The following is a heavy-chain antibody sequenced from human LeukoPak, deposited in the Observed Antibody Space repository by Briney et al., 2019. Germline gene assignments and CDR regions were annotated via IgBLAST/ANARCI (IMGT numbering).Heavy chain of an antibody. CDR2: INPNSGGT. D-gene: IGHD3-3*01. CDR1: GGTFSSYA. V-gene: IGHV1-2*06. CDR3: AREPITIFGVADYYYGMDV. Sequence: ASVKVSCKASGGTFSSYAISWVRQAPGQGLEWMGRINPNSGGTNYAQKFQGRVTMTRDTSISTAYMELSRLRSDDTAVYYCAREPITIFGVADYYYGMDVWGQGTTVTVSS. J-gene: IGHJ6*02.